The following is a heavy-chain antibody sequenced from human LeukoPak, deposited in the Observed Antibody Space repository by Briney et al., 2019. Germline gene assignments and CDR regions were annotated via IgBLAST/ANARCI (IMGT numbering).Heavy chain of an antibody. CDR3: ARGDKQLVFKRWKGGFDP. CDR1: GASITNNW. Sequence: SETLSLSCAVSGASITNNWWSWVRQSPGKGLEWIGEIHQDGEPHYNTSLTSRVTLSLDSAQNQFSLKLTSVTAADTAMYYCARGDKQLVFKRWKGGFDPWGQGTLVTVSS. D-gene: IGHD6-13*01. J-gene: IGHJ5*02. V-gene: IGHV4-4*02. CDR2: IHQDGEP.